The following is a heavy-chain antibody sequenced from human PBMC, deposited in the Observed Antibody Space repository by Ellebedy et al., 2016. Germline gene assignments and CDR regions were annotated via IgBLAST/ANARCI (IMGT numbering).Heavy chain of an antibody. V-gene: IGHV3-33*01. D-gene: IGHD6-13*01. Sequence: GESLKISCAASGFTFSSYGMHWVRQAPGKGLEWVAVIWYDGSNKYYADSVKGRFTISRDNSKNTLYLQMNSLSAEDTAVYYCARDPRSPYYYYGMDVWGQGTTVTVSS. CDR3: ARDPRSPYYYYGMDV. CDR2: IWYDGSNK. CDR1: GFTFSSYG. J-gene: IGHJ6*02.